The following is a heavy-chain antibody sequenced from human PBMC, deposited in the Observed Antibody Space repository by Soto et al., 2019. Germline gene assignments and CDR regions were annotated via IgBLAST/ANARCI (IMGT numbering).Heavy chain of an antibody. CDR3: ARYVKLGYCSSTSCPAGMDV. J-gene: IGHJ6*02. CDR1: GGSISSSSYY. V-gene: IGHV4-39*01. D-gene: IGHD2-2*01. Sequence: LSLTCTVSGGSISSSSYYWGWIRQPPGKGLEWIGSIYYSGSTYYNPSLKSRVTISVDTSKNQFSLKLSSVTAADTAVYYCARYVKLGYCSSTSCPAGMDVWGQGTTVTVSS. CDR2: IYYSGST.